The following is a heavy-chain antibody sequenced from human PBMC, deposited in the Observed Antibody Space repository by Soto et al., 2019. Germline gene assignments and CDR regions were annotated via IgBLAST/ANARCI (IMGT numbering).Heavy chain of an antibody. Sequence: HPGGSLRLPCAPSAFSFTSYPMSWVRQAPGKTLEWVSTISGSGGAAYYADSVKGLFTISRDNSQNTLYLQVNSLRADDTTAYSCARAHLGAMALFDSWGEGTLVTVCS. J-gene: IGHJ4*02. CDR2: ISGSGGAA. V-gene: IGHV3-23*01. CDR3: ARAHLGAMALFDS. D-gene: IGHD2-8*01. CDR1: AFSFTSYP.